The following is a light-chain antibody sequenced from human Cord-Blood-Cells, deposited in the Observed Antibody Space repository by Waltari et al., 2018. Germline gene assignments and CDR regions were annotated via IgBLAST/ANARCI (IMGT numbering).Light chain of an antibody. Sequence: QSVVPQEPSLTVSPGGTVAHTLGSSSAAVTSGHHPYCFQQNPRQAPRPLIYDPSNTHPWTPARFSGSLLGGKAALTLSGAQPEDEAGYYCLLSYSGAAVFGGGTQLTVL. V-gene: IGLV7-46*01. CDR1: SAAVTSGHH. CDR3: LLSYSGAAV. J-gene: IGLJ7*01. CDR2: DPS.